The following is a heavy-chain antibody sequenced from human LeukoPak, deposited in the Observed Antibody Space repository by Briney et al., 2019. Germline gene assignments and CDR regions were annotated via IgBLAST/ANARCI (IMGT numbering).Heavy chain of an antibody. CDR1: GGSISSYY. J-gene: IGHJ4*02. CDR2: IYTSGST. Sequence: NPSETLSFTCTVSGGSISSYYWSWIRQPAGKGLEWIGRIYTSGSTNYNPSLKSRVTMSVDTSKNQISLKVNSVTAADTAVYYCARESYSSSYLFDFWGQGTLVTVSS. V-gene: IGHV4-4*07. CDR3: ARESYSSSYLFDF. D-gene: IGHD6-6*01.